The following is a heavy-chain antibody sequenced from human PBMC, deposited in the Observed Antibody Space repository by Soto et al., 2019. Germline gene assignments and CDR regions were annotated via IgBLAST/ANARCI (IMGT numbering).Heavy chain of an antibody. Sequence: VQLQESGPGLVKPSGTLSLTCAVSGASISSGNWWSWVRQSPGKGLEWLGEIYHSGSTNHNPSLKRRVTISVDKSRNQFSLKLSSMTAADTAVYFCASHRGNTFGPYDYWGQGTQVTVSS. J-gene: IGHJ4*01. CDR3: ASHRGNTFGPYDY. D-gene: IGHD3-16*01. V-gene: IGHV4-4*02. CDR1: GASISSGNW. CDR2: IYHSGST.